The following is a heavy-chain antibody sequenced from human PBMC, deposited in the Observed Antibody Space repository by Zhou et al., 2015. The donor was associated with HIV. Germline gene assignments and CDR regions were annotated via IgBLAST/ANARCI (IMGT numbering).Heavy chain of an antibody. J-gene: IGHJ4*02. V-gene: IGHV1-3*01. CDR1: GYTFTSYA. D-gene: IGHD6-19*01. CDR3: ARLVFPVAGTYRIGGFDY. CDR2: INAGNGNT. Sequence: QVQLVQSGAEVKKPGASVKVSCKASGYTFTSYAMHWVRQAPGQRLEWMGWINAGNGNTKYSQKFQGRVTITRDTSASTAYMELSSLRSEDTAVYYCARLVFPVAGTYRIGGFDYWGQGTLVTVSS.